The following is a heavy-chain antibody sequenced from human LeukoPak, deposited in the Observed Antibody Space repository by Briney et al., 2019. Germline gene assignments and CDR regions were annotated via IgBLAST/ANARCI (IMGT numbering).Heavy chain of an antibody. J-gene: IGHJ6*02. V-gene: IGHV1-8*01. CDR3: ATGGSYNRYYYYGMDV. CDR2: MNPNSGNT. CDR1: GYTFTSYD. D-gene: IGHD1-26*01. Sequence: ASVKVSCKASGYTFTSYDINWVRQATGQGLEWMGWMNPNSGNTGYAQKFQGRVTMTRNTSISTAYMELSSLRSEDTAVYYCATGGSYNRYYYYGMDVWGQGTTVTVSS.